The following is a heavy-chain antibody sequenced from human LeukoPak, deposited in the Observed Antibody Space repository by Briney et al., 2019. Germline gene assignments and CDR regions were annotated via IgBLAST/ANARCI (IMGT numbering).Heavy chain of an antibody. CDR1: GYTFTSYG. CDR2: ISAYNGNT. Sequence: ASVKVSCKASGYTFTSYGISWVRQDPGQGLEWMGWISAYNGNTNYVQKLQGKVTITTDTSTSTAYMELRSLKSDDTAVYYCARAQASRFGELSDYWGQGTLVTVSS. J-gene: IGHJ4*02. D-gene: IGHD3-10*01. CDR3: ARAQASRFGELSDY. V-gene: IGHV1-18*01.